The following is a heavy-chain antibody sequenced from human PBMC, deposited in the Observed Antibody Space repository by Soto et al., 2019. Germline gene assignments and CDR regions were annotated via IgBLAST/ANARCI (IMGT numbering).Heavy chain of an antibody. D-gene: IGHD6-13*01. CDR1: GGSISSGGYY. CDR3: AKDQIAAAGTAVTFYYGMDV. Sequence: TCTVSGGSISSGGYYWSWIRQHPGKGLEWIGYIYYSGSTYYNPSLKSRVTISVDTSKNQFSLKLSSVTAADTAVYYCAKDQIAAAGTAVTFYYGMDVWGQGTTVTVSS. V-gene: IGHV4-31*03. CDR2: IYYSGST. J-gene: IGHJ6*02.